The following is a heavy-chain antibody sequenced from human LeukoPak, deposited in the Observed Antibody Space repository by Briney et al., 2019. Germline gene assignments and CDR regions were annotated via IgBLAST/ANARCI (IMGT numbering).Heavy chain of an antibody. CDR2: IYYSGST. D-gene: IGHD3-10*01. CDR3: ARHQSSGSYSPYHHYGMDV. J-gene: IGHJ6*02. Sequence: SETVSLTCTVSGGSISSSSYYWGWIRQPPGKGLEWIGSIYYSGSTYYNPSLKSRVTISVDTSKNQFSLKLSSVTAADTAVYYCARHQSSGSYSPYHHYGMDVWGQGTTVTVSS. CDR1: GGSISSSSYY. V-gene: IGHV4-39*01.